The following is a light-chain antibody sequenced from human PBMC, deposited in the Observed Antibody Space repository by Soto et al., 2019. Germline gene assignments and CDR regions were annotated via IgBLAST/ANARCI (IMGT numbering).Light chain of an antibody. CDR2: GAS. J-gene: IGKJ5*01. V-gene: IGKV3-20*01. CDR3: QQYGSSSIT. CDR1: QSFGSSH. Sequence: PGERATLSCRASQSFGSSHLAWYQQKPGQAPRLLIYGASTRVTGTPDRFSGSGSGTAFTLTISRLESDDSAVYYCQQYGSSSITFGQGTRLEI.